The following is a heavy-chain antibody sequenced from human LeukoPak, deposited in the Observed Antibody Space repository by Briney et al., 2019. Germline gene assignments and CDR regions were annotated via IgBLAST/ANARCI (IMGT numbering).Heavy chain of an antibody. J-gene: IGHJ4*02. Sequence: GGSPRLSRAASRFTFTGDSINSGRQAARKGVEWVSSISSSSSYIYYADSVKGRFTTSRDNAKNSLYLQMNSLRAEDTAVYYCAREVGEVDYWGQGTLVTVSS. CDR1: RFTFTGDS. CDR3: AREVGEVDY. D-gene: IGHD4-17*01. CDR2: ISSSSSYI. V-gene: IGHV3-21*01.